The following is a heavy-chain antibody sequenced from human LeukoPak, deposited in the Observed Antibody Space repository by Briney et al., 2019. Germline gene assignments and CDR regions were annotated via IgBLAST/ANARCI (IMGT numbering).Heavy chain of an antibody. CDR3: ARSRARTIDY. CDR2: MYYSGST. CDR1: GGSISSYY. J-gene: IGHJ4*02. V-gene: IGHV4-39*07. D-gene: IGHD2-8*01. Sequence: SETLSLTCTVSGGSISSYYWGWIRQPPGKGLEWIGSMYYSGSTSYNPSLKSRVTISVDTSKNQFSLNLTSVTAADTAVYYCARSRARTIDYWGQGTLVTVSS.